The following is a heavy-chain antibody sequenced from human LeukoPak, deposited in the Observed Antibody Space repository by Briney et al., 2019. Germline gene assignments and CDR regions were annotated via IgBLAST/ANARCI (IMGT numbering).Heavy chain of an antibody. J-gene: IGHJ5*02. CDR3: ARDHRITIFGVPFEWFDP. V-gene: IGHV1-69*04. Sequence: GASVKVSCTASGYTFTRYAISWVRQAPGQGLEWMGRIIPILGIANYAQKFQGRVTITADKSTSTAYMELSSLRSEDTAVYYCARDHRITIFGVPFEWFDPWGQGTLVTVSS. D-gene: IGHD3-3*01. CDR2: IIPILGIA. CDR1: GYTFTRYA.